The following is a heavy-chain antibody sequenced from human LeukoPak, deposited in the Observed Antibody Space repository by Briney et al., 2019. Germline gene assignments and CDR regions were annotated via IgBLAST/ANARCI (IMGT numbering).Heavy chain of an antibody. CDR1: GGSISSYY. D-gene: IGHD2-15*01. J-gene: IGHJ5*02. CDR2: IYTSGST. CDR3: ARALGYCSGGSCYSVSWFDP. V-gene: IGHV4-4*07. Sequence: SETLSLTCTVSGGSISSYYWSWIRQPAGKGLEWIGRIYTSGSTNYNPSLKSRVTMSVDTFKNQFSLKLSSVTAADTAVYYCARALGYCSGGSCYSVSWFDPWGQGTLVTVSS.